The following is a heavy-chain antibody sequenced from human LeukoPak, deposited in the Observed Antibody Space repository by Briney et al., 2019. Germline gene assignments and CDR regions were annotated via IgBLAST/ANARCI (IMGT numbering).Heavy chain of an antibody. CDR3: ARHEVIAAVGNTYYMDV. J-gene: IGHJ6*03. D-gene: IGHD6-13*01. CDR1: GYSFTSYW. CDR2: IYPGDSDT. Sequence: GESLKISCKGSGYSFTSYWIGWVRQMPGKGLEWMGIIYPGDSDTRYSPSFQGQVTISADKSISTAYLQWSSLKASDTAMYYCARHEVIAAVGNTYYMDVWGKGTTVTVSS. V-gene: IGHV5-51*01.